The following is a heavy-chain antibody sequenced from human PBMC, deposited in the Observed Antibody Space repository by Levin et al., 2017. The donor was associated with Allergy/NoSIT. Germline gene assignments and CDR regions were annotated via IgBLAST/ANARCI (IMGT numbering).Heavy chain of an antibody. J-gene: IGHJ3*02. Sequence: GGSLRLSCAASGFTFSNAWMSWVRQAPGKGLEWVGRIKSKTDGGTTDYAAPVKGRFTISRDDSKNTLYLQMNSLKTEDTAVYYCTTDLYYYDSSGYYMENAFDIWGQGTMVTVSS. D-gene: IGHD3-22*01. V-gene: IGHV3-15*01. CDR3: TTDLYYYDSSGYYMENAFDI. CDR1: GFTFSNAW. CDR2: IKSKTDGGTT.